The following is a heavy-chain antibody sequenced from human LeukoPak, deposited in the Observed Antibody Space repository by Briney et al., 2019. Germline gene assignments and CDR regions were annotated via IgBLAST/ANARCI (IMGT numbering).Heavy chain of an antibody. CDR2: IYYSGST. V-gene: IGHV4-59*01. CDR3: ARDQEVLDAFDI. CDR1: GGSISSYY. J-gene: IGHJ3*02. Sequence: SETLSLTCTVSGGSISSYYWSWIRQPPGKGLEWIGYIYYSGSTNYNPSLKSRVTISVDTSKNQFSLKLSSVTAADTAVYYCARDQEVLDAFDIWGQGTMVTVSS. D-gene: IGHD3-3*01.